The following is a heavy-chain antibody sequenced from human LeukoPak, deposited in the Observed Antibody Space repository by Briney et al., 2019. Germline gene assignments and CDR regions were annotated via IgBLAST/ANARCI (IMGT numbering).Heavy chain of an antibody. D-gene: IGHD2-21*02. Sequence: PGGSLRLSCAASGFTISNYWMSWVRQAPGKGLEWVANIKQDGSEKYYVDSVKGRFTISRDNAKNSLYLQMNSLRAEDTAVYYCARRHDFPDYWGQGTLVTVSS. CDR2: IKQDGSEK. CDR1: GFTISNYW. CDR3: ARRHDFPDY. V-gene: IGHV3-7*03. J-gene: IGHJ4*02.